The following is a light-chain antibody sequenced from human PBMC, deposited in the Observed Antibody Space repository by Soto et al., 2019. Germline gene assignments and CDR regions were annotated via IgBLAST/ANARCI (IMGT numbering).Light chain of an antibody. J-gene: IGKJ4*01. CDR1: QDISNH. CDR2: DAS. V-gene: IGKV1-33*01. Sequence: DIQMTQSPSFLSASVGDRVTITCQASQDISNHLNWYQQQPGQAPKLLIYDASNLETGVPSRFSGSGSGTDFTFTISSLQPEDIATYYCQQYDNLPLTFGGGTKVDIK. CDR3: QQYDNLPLT.